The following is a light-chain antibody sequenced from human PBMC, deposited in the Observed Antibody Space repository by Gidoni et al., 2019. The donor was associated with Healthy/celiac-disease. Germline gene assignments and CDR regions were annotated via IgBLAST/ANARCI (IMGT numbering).Light chain of an antibody. J-gene: IGKJ1*01. CDR2: GAT. CDR1: QSVSSSY. V-gene: IGKV3-20*01. CDR3: QQYGSSPRT. Sequence: EIVLTQPQGTLSLSPGERATLSCRASQSVSSSYLAWYQQIPGQAPRLLIYGATSRATGIPDRFSGSGSGTDFTLTISRLETEDFAVYYCQQYGSSPRTFGQGTKVEI.